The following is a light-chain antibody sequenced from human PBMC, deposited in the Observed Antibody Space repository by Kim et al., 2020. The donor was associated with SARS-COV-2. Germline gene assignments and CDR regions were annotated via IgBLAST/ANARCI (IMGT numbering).Light chain of an antibody. J-gene: IGKJ3*01. CDR2: GTF. CDR3: QQVDIFPFT. Sequence: ASLGDRVTITCRASQDINNFLAWYQQKPGKAPRLLISGTFALQSGVPSRFSGSGSGTDYALTITSLQPEDFATYFCQQVDIFPFTFGPGTKVDIK. V-gene: IGKV1-12*02. CDR1: QDINNF.